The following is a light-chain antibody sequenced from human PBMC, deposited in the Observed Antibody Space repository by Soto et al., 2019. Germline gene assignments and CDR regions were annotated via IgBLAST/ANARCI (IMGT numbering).Light chain of an antibody. CDR3: AAWDDSLNVRYV. CDR2: SNN. V-gene: IGLV1-44*01. CDR1: SSNIGSNS. J-gene: IGLJ1*01. Sequence: QSVLTQPPSASGTPGQRVTISCSGSSSNIGSNSVNRYQELPGTAPKLLIYSNNQRPSGVPDRFSGSKSGTSASLAISGLQSEDEADYYCAAWDDSLNVRYVFGTGTKVTVL.